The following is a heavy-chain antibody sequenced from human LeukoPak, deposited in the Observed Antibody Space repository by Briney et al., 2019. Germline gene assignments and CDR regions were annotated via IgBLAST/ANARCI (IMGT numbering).Heavy chain of an antibody. V-gene: IGHV3-30*02. CDR3: AKTTAVAGRVFDH. D-gene: IGHD6-19*01. CDR1: GFTFSSYG. J-gene: IGHJ4*02. Sequence: GGSLRLSCAASGFTFSSYGMHWVRQAPGKGLGWVAFIRYDGSNKYYADSVKGRFTISRDNSKNTLYLQMNSLRAEDTAVYYCAKTTAVAGRVFDHWGQGTLVTVSS. CDR2: IRYDGSNK.